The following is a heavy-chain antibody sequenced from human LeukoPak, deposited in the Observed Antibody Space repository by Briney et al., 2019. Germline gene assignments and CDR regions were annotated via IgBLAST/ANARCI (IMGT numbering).Heavy chain of an antibody. CDR1: GYTFATYV. J-gene: IGHJ4*02. CDR2: ITPYNGNT. CDR3: ARGISVVATGDY. D-gene: IGHD6-19*01. V-gene: IGHV1-18*01. Sequence: GASVKVSCKASGYTFATYVINWVRQAPGQGLEWMGWITPYNGNTNYAQKLQGRVTMTTDTSTSTAYMELRSLRSDDTAVYYCARGISVVATGDYWGQGTLVTVSS.